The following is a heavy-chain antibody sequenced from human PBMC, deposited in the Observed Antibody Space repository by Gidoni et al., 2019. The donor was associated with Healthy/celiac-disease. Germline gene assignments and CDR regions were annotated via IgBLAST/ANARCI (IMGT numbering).Heavy chain of an antibody. CDR2: IIPIFGTA. Sequence: QVQLVQSGAEVKKPGSSVKVSCKASGGTFSSYAISWVRQAPGQGLEWMGGIIPIFGTANYAQKFQGRVTITADESTSTAYMELSSLRSEDTAVYYCARDPGSGYSPWYYYYYGMDVWGQGTTVTVSS. CDR1: GGTFSSYA. CDR3: ARDPGSGYSPWYYYYYGMDV. D-gene: IGHD3-3*01. J-gene: IGHJ6*02. V-gene: IGHV1-69*01.